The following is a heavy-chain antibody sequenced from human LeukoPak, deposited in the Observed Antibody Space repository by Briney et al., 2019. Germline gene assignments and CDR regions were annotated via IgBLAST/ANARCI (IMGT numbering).Heavy chain of an antibody. D-gene: IGHD6-13*01. CDR1: GFTFSGYA. CDR2: ISYDGSNK. V-gene: IGHV3-30-3*01. Sequence: GGSLRLSCAASGFTFSGYAMHWVRQAPGKGLEWVAVISYDGSNKYYADSVKGRFTISRDNSKNTLYLQMNSLRAEDTAVYYCAKDRLRGIAAAGNPWGQGTLVTVSS. J-gene: IGHJ5*02. CDR3: AKDRLRGIAAAGNP.